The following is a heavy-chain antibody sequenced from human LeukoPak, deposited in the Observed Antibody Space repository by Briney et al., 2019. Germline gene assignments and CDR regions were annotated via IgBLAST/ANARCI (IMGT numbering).Heavy chain of an antibody. CDR1: GGSFSGYY. D-gene: IGHD3-22*01. CDR2: INHSGST. V-gene: IGHV4-34*01. Sequence: SETLSLTCAVYGGSFSGYYWSWIRQPPGKGLEWIGEINHSGSTNHNPSLKSRVTISVDTSKNQFSLKLSSVTAADTAVYYCARPTNPISYYYDSSGYLHWGQGTLVTVSS. CDR3: ARPTNPISYYYDSSGYLH. J-gene: IGHJ4*02.